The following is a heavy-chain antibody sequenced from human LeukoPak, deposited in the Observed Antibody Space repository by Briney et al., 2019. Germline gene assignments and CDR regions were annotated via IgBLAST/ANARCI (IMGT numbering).Heavy chain of an antibody. D-gene: IGHD6-13*01. V-gene: IGHV1-2*06. CDR3: ARDLVGYSRDI. J-gene: IGHJ3*02. Sequence: ASVKVSCKASGYTFTGYYMHWVRQAPGQGLEWMGRINPSSGGTNYAQKFQGRVTMTRDTSISTAYMELSRLRSDDTAVYYCARDLVGYSRDIWGQGTMVTVSS. CDR2: INPSSGGT. CDR1: GYTFTGYY.